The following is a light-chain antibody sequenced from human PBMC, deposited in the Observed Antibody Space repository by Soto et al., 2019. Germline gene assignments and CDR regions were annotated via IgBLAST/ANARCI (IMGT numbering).Light chain of an antibody. J-gene: IGLJ1*01. CDR3: CSYAGSYV. V-gene: IGLV2-11*01. Sequence: QSVLAQPRPVSRSPGDAFTISFTGTISYVGGYNYFSWYQHHPGKATKLIIYYVSKRPSGVPYRFSCSKSFNTSSPTIPGLQAEDEADSYSCSYAGSYVFATGTKVPVL. CDR1: ISYVGGYNY. CDR2: YVS.